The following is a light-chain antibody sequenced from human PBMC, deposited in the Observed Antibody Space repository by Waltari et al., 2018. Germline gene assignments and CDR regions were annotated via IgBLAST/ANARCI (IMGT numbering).Light chain of an antibody. Sequence: QSVLTQPPSASGTPGQRVTISCSGSSSNIGSNYVHWYQQFPGTAPKVLIYSNDQRPSGVPDRFSGSKSGTSASLAISGLQSEDEADYYCGTWDDSLKGWVFGGGTKLTVL. CDR3: GTWDDSLKGWV. J-gene: IGLJ3*02. CDR2: SND. CDR1: SSNIGSNY. V-gene: IGLV1-44*01.